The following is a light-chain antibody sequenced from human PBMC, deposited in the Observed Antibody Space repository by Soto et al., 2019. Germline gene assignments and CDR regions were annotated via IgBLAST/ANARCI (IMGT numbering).Light chain of an antibody. J-gene: IGLJ3*02. CDR3: ETWDSSLSTGV. Sequence: QSVLTQPPSVSAAPGQKVTISCSGSSSNIGNNYVSWYQQLPGTAPKLLIYDNNKRPSGIPDRFSGSKSVTSATLGITGLQTGDEADYYCETWDSSLSTGVFGGGTKVTVL. V-gene: IGLV1-51*01. CDR2: DNN. CDR1: SSNIGNNY.